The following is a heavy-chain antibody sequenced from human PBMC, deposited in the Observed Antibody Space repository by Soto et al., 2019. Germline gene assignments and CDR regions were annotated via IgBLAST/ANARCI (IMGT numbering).Heavy chain of an antibody. CDR3: ARLLDSWGKPHYFDS. D-gene: IGHD3-16*01. CDR1: GYTFSSNW. J-gene: IGHJ4*02. Sequence: GESLKISCQASGYTFSSNWIGWVRQMPGKGLEWMGIIYPDDSETRYSPSFQGQVTISADRSFNTAYLQWASLQASDTAIYYCARLLDSWGKPHYFDSWGQGTMVTVSS. V-gene: IGHV5-51*01. CDR2: IYPDDSET.